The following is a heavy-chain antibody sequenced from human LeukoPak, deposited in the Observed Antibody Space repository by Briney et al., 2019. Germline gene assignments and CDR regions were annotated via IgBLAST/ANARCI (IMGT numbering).Heavy chain of an antibody. D-gene: IGHD3-22*01. CDR3: AKDGYYYDSSGYLWEGYFDY. J-gene: IGHJ4*02. CDR1: GFTFSSYA. CDR2: ISGSGGST. Sequence: PGGSLTLTCAASGFTFSSYAMSWVRQAPGRGLEWVSAISGSGGSTYYADSVKGRFTISRDNSKNTLYLQMNSLRAEDTAVYYCAKDGYYYDSSGYLWEGYFDYWGQGTLVTVSS. V-gene: IGHV3-23*01.